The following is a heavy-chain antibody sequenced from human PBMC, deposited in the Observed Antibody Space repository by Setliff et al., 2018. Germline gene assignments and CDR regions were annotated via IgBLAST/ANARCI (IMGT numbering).Heavy chain of an antibody. V-gene: IGHV4-39*07. CDR1: GGSISNSNYY. J-gene: IGHJ6*02. Sequence: SETLSLTCTASGGSISNSNYYWGWIRQPPGKGLEWIGEINHSGSTNYNPSLKSRVTISVDTSKNQFSLKLSSVTAADTAVYYCARAPRNFGVVINYYYYYYGMDVWGQGTTVTVSS. CDR2: INHSGST. CDR3: ARAPRNFGVVINYYYYYYGMDV. D-gene: IGHD3-3*01.